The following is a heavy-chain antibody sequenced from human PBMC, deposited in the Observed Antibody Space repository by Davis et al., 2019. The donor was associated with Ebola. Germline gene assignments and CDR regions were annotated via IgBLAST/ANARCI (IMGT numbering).Heavy chain of an antibody. CDR2: ISYDGSNK. CDR3: ARDSSSSNYYGMDV. CDR1: GFTFSSYA. J-gene: IGHJ6*02. Sequence: PGGSLRLSCAASGFTFSSYAMHWVRQAPGKGLEWVAVISYDGSNKYYADSVKGRFTISRDNSKNTLYLQMNSLRAEDTAVYYCARDSSSSNYYGMDVWGQGTTVTVSS. V-gene: IGHV3-30-3*01. D-gene: IGHD6-13*01.